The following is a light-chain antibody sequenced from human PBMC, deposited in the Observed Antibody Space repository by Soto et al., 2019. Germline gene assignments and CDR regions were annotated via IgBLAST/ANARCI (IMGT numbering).Light chain of an antibody. Sequence: EIVLTKSPSTLSVSPGERATLSCRASQIVSSSSLAWYQQNPGQAPRLLIYEASSRATGIPDRFSGSGSGTDFTLTISRLEPEDFAVYYCQQYRTFGQGTKVDIK. V-gene: IGKV3D-20*02. CDR3: QQYRT. CDR1: QIVSSSS. CDR2: EAS. J-gene: IGKJ1*01.